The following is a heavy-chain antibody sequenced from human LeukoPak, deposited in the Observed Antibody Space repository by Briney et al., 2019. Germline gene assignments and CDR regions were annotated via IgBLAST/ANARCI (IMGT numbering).Heavy chain of an antibody. Sequence: QPGGSLRLSCAASGFTFSSYSMNWVRQAPGKGLEWVSYISSSSSTIYYADSVKGRFTISRDNAKNSLYLQMNSLRAEDTAVYYCARTLLWFGESPDAFDIWGQGTMVTVSS. V-gene: IGHV3-48*01. CDR2: ISSSSSTI. J-gene: IGHJ3*02. CDR1: GFTFSSYS. D-gene: IGHD3-10*01. CDR3: ARTLLWFGESPDAFDI.